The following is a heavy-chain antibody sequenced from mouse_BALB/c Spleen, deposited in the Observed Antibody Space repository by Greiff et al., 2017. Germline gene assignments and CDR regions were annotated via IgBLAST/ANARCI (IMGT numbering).Heavy chain of an antibody. CDR2: INSNGGRT. CDR3: RRDPGFAY. J-gene: IGHJ3*01. CDR1: GFTFSSYG. V-gene: IGHV5-6-3*01. Sequence: EVQLVESGGGLVQPGGSLKLSCAASGFTFSSYGMSWVRQTPDKRLELVATINSNGGRTYYPDSVKGRFTISRDNAKNTLYLQMSSLKSEDTAMYYCRRDPGFAYWGQGTLVTVSA.